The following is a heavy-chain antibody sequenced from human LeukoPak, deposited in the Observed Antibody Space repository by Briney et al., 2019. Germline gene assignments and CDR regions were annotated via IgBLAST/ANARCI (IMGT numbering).Heavy chain of an antibody. Sequence: PGGSLRLSCAPSGFTFSRYAMSWVRQAPGKGLEWVSGISGSGDRRNYANSVKGRFTISRDISKNTLYLQMNSLRVEDTAVYYCAKGPKQLLVGSRGYYFDYWGQGTLVTVSS. D-gene: IGHD6-13*01. V-gene: IGHV3-23*01. CDR3: AKGPKQLLVGSRGYYFDY. CDR2: ISGSGDRR. J-gene: IGHJ4*02. CDR1: GFTFSRYA.